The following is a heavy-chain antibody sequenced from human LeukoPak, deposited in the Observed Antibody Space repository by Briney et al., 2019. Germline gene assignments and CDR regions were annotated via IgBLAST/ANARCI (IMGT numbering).Heavy chain of an antibody. J-gene: IGHJ4*02. CDR2: IYYSGNT. CDR3: ARFPLEPYTSGAIDY. Sequence: SETLSLTCTVSGDSISTSNSYWGWIRQPPGKGLEWIGSIYYSGNTYYNPSLKSRVTMSVDTSKNQFSLRLSSVTAADTAVYYCARFPLEPYTSGAIDYWGQGTLVTVSS. V-gene: IGHV4-39*07. D-gene: IGHD6-19*01. CDR1: GDSISTSNSY.